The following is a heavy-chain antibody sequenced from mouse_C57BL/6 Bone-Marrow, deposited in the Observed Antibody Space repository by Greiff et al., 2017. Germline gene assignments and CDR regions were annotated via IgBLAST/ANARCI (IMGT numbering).Heavy chain of an antibody. CDR3: ARSGTTVVPYFDY. CDR1: GYTFTSYW. Sequence: QVQLQQPGAELVKPGASVKLSCKASGYTFTSYWMHWVKQRPGQGLEWIGMIHPNSGSTNYNEKFKSKATLTVDKSSSTAYMQLSSLTSEDSAVYYCARSGTTVVPYFDYWGQGTTRTVSS. CDR2: IHPNSGST. J-gene: IGHJ2*01. V-gene: IGHV1-64*01. D-gene: IGHD1-1*01.